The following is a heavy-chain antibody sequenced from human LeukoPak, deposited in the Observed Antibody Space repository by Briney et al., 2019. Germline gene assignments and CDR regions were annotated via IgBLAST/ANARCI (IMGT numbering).Heavy chain of an antibody. D-gene: IGHD4-17*01. CDR3: ARREGTVTTDYGMDV. J-gene: IGHJ6*02. CDR2: IYPGDSDT. CDR1: GYSFTSYW. V-gene: IGHV5-51*01. Sequence: GESLQISCKGSGYSFTSYWIGWVRQMPGKGLEWMGIIYPGDSDTRYSPSFQGQVTISADKSISTAYLQWSSLKASDTAMYYCARREGTVTTDYGMDVWGQGTTVTVSS.